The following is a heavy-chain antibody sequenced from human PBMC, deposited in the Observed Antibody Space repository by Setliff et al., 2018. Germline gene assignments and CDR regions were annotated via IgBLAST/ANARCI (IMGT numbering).Heavy chain of an antibody. CDR1: GYTLTNYY. CDR2: ISGYNGNT. D-gene: IGHD5-18*01. V-gene: IGHV1-18*04. J-gene: IGHJ4*02. Sequence: GASVKVSCKASGYTLTNYYMHWVRQAPGQGLEWMGWISGYNGNTIYAQNFQGRVTMTTDASTNTAYMELRSLGSDDTAVYYCATFRGYTYGYDYWGQGTLVTV. CDR3: ATFRGYTYGYDY.